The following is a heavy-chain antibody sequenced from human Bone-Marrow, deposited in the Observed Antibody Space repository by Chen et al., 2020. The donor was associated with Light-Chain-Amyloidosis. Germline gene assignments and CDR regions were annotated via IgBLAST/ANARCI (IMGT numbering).Heavy chain of an antibody. D-gene: IGHD5-12*01. V-gene: IGHV4-34*01. J-gene: IGHJ5*02. CDR1: NGAFGDDY. CDR2: INHSGSA. Sequence: QVELQQWGAGLLKPSETLSLTCGIHNGAFGDDYWTWIRQPPGKGLQWIAEINHSGSANYNSSLKSRTNISVDKSKNQFSLRMISGTAADTAVYYCARYEPHFSDSIISGYTAWGQGTSVTVSS. CDR3: ARYEPHFSDSIISGYTA.